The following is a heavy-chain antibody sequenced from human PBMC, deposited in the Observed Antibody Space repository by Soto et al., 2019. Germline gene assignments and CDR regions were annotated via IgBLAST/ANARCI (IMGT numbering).Heavy chain of an antibody. CDR3: ATSFRYFDN. CDR1: GFTPTTTP. D-gene: IGHD3-9*01. CDR2: ISGTASRT. J-gene: IGHJ4*02. V-gene: IGHV3-23*01. Sequence: GSLRLSCAGSGFTPTTTPLSWVRQPPGKGLEWVTTISGTASRTYYVDSVKGRFFISRDNSKNTVTLQMNNLTVDDTAVYYCATSFRYFDNWGQGTRVTVSS.